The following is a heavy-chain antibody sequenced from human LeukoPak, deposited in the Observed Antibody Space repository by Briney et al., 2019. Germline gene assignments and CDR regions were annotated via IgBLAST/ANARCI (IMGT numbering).Heavy chain of an antibody. D-gene: IGHD3-22*01. V-gene: IGHV3-33*06. CDR2: IWYDGSNK. CDR3: AKDDSSGYYHD. CDR1: GFTFSSYG. J-gene: IGHJ3*01. Sequence: PGRSLRLSCAASGFTFSSYGMHWVRQAPGKGLEWVAVIWYDGSNKYYADSVKGRFTISRDNSKNTLYLQMNSLRAEDTAVYYCAKDDSSGYYHDWGPGTMVTVSS.